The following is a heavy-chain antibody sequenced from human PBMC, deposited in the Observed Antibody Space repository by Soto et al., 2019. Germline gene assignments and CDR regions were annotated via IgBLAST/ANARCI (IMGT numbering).Heavy chain of an antibody. CDR1: GFTFDDFA. J-gene: IGHJ4*02. CDR2: ISLNGDTT. CDR3: ATRHLPYCSGGTCNPFDF. Sequence: SLRLSCAASGFTFDDFAMHWVRQAPGKGLEWVSSISLNGDTTCYADSVKGRFTISRDNSKNTLYLQMNSLRAEDTAMYYCATRHLPYCSGGTCNPFDFWGQGALVTVSS. V-gene: IGHV3-9*01. D-gene: IGHD2-15*01.